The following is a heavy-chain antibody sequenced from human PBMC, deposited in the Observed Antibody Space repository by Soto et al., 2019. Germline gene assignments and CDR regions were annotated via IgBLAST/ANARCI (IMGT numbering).Heavy chain of an antibody. J-gene: IGHJ6*02. CDR3: ARDHNYDFWSGYYSNYYYGMDV. CDR2: IYYSGST. D-gene: IGHD3-3*01. CDR1: GGSVSSGSYY. Sequence: QVQLQESGPGLVKPSETLSLTCTVSGGSVSSGSYYWSWIRQPPGKGLEWIGYIYYSGSTNYNPSLKSRVTISVDTSQNQFSLKLSSVTAADTAVYYCARDHNYDFWSGYYSNYYYGMDVWGQGTTVTVSS. V-gene: IGHV4-61*01.